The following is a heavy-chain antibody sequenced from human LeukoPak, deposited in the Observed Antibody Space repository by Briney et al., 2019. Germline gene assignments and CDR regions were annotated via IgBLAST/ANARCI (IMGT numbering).Heavy chain of an antibody. CDR1: GFTFSSYS. CDR3: ARDQYSSGWVTFYYYYGMDV. D-gene: IGHD6-19*01. CDR2: ISSSSSYI. V-gene: IGHV3-21*01. Sequence: GGSLRLSCAASGFTFSSYSMNWVRQAPGKGLEWVSSISSSSSYIYYADSVKGRFTISRDNAKNSLYLHMNSLRAEDTAVYYCARDQYSSGWVTFYYYYGMDVWGQGSTVTVSS. J-gene: IGHJ6*02.